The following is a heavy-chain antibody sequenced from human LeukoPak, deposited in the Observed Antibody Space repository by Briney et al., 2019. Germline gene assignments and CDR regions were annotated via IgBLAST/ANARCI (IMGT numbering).Heavy chain of an antibody. Sequence: GGSLRLSCAASGFTFRKYGMSWVRQAPGKGPEGVSVVGDSAETTHYADSVKGRFFISRDNSKNTVHLQMNGLRAEDTALYYCVKDSFILEGGVGSDDGFAVWGQGTMVTVSS. CDR1: GFTFRKYG. CDR2: VGDSAETT. V-gene: IGHV3-23*01. CDR3: VKDSFILEGGVGSDDGFAV. J-gene: IGHJ3*01. D-gene: IGHD3-3*01.